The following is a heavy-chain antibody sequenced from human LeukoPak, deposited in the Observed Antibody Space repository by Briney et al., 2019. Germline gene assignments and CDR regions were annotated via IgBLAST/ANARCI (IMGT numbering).Heavy chain of an antibody. CDR2: ISWNSGSI. D-gene: IGHD2-2*01. V-gene: IGHV3-9*01. CDR3: AKGSGSGYCSSTSCYDYYYYYGMDV. Sequence: PGGSLRLSCAASGFTFDDYAMHWVRQAPGKGLEWVSGISWNSGSIGYADSVKGRFTISRDNAKNSLYLQMNSLRAEDTALYYCAKGSGSGYCSSTSCYDYYYYYGMDVWGQGTTVIVSS. CDR1: GFTFDDYA. J-gene: IGHJ6*02.